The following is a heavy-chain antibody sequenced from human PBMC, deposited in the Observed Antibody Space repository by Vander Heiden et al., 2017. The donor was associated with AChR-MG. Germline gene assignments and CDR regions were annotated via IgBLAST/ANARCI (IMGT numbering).Heavy chain of an antibody. CDR2: IRPIFGTA. D-gene: IGHD3-10*01. Sequence: QVQAVQSVAGGKRPGSSGECSWKGSGCTLVRHTISGVRQAPGQGLGWMGGIRPIFGTANYAQKFQGRVTITADKSTSTAYMELSSLRSEDTAVYYCARDFNHRVNPSYYYYYYMDVWGKGTTVTVSS. J-gene: IGHJ6*03. CDR3: ARDFNHRVNPSYYYYYYMDV. CDR1: GCTLVRHT. V-gene: IGHV1-69*06.